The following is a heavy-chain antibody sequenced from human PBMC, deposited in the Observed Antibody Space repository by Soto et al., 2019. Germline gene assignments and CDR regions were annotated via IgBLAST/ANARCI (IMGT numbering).Heavy chain of an antibody. CDR2: IYYSGST. J-gene: IGHJ5*02. Sequence: SETLSLTCTVSGGTISIGGYYLSWIRQHPGKGLEWIGYIYYSGSTYYNPSLKSRVTISVDTSKNQFSLKLSSVTAADTAVYYRARAFTTMVRGSTGWFDPWGQGTLVTVSS. V-gene: IGHV4-31*03. CDR1: GGTISIGGYY. D-gene: IGHD3-10*01. CDR3: ARAFTTMVRGSTGWFDP.